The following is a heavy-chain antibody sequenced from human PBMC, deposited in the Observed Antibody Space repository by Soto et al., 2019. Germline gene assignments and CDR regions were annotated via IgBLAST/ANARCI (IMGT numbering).Heavy chain of an antibody. Sequence: QITLKESGPTLVKPTQTFTLACTFSGFSLSTSGMGVGWIRQPPGKALEWLALIYWDDDKRYSPSLKSRLTTTKDTPKNQGVLTMNIMDPVDTATYYCAHYSSTSSLDYWGQGILVTVSS. CDR1: GFSLSTSGMG. J-gene: IGHJ4*02. CDR3: AHYSSTSSLDY. D-gene: IGHD6-13*01. CDR2: IYWDDDK. V-gene: IGHV2-5*02.